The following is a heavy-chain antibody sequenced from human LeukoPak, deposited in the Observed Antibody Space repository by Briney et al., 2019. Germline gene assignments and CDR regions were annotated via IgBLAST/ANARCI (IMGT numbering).Heavy chain of an antibody. CDR2: INHSGST. J-gene: IGHJ4*02. CDR3: ARGRLDYDFWSGYYTGNRIYFDY. D-gene: IGHD3-3*01. Sequence: SETLSLTCAVYGGSFSGYYWSWIRQPPGKGLEWIGEINHSGSTNYNPSLKSRVTISVDTSKSQFSLKLSSVTAADTAVYYCARGRLDYDFWSGYYTGNRIYFDYWGQGTLVTVSS. CDR1: GGSFSGYY. V-gene: IGHV4-34*01.